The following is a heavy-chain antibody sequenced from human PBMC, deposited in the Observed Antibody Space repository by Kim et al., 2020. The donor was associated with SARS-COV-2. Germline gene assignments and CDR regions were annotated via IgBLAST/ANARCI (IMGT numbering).Heavy chain of an antibody. J-gene: IGHJ4*02. CDR2: SRA. Sequence: SRAGYADSVRGPFTVSRDNAKNTLYLQMHSLRAEDTAVYYCARDRGKQDDYWGQGTLVTVSS. CDR3: ARDRGKQDDY. D-gene: IGHD3-10*01. V-gene: IGHV3-74*01.